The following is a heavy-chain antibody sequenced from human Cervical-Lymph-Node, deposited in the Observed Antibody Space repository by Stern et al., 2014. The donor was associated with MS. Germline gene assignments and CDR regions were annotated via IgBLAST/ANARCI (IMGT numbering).Heavy chain of an antibody. CDR1: GYTFTGYY. Sequence: VQLVESGAEVKKPGASVKVPCKASGYTFTGYYLHWVRQAPGQGLEWMGRINPNSGDTKYAQNFQDRVTMTRDTSISTAYMELSRLRSDDTAVYYCARSLNWNDVEDYHYGLDVWGQGTTVTVS. J-gene: IGHJ6*02. D-gene: IGHD1-1*01. CDR2: INPNSGDT. CDR3: ARSLNWNDVEDYHYGLDV. V-gene: IGHV1-2*06.